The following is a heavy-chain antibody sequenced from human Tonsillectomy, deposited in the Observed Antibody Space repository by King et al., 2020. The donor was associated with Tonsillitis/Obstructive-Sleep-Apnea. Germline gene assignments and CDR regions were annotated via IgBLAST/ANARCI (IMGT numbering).Heavy chain of an antibody. V-gene: IGHV3-72*01. Sequence: VQLVESGGGLVQPGGSLRLSCAASGFTFSDHYMDWVRQAPGKGLEWVGRTRNKANSYTTEYAAFVKGRFTISRDDSKNSLYLQTNSLKTEDTAVYYCVRSVIPAAVWGPYMDVWGKGTTVTVSS. CDR2: TRNKANSYTT. CDR1: GFTFSDHY. CDR3: VRSVIPAAVWGPYMDV. D-gene: IGHD2-2*01. J-gene: IGHJ6*03.